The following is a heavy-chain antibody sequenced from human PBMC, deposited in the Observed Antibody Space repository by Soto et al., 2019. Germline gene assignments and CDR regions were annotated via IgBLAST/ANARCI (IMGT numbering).Heavy chain of an antibody. Sequence: GGSQRLSSGASGFTVSSNYMSWVRQAPGKGLEWVSVIYSGGSTYYADSVKGRFTISRDNSKNTLYLQMNSLRAEDTAVYYCARDRLSGYDSSGYWDYFDYWGQGTLVTVSS. J-gene: IGHJ4*02. CDR3: ARDRLSGYDSSGYWDYFDY. D-gene: IGHD3-22*01. CDR2: IYSGGST. CDR1: GFTVSSNY. V-gene: IGHV3-53*01.